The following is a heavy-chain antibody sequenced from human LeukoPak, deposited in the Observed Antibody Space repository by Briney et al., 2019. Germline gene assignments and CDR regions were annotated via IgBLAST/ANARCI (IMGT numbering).Heavy chain of an antibody. CDR2: VYYSGST. Sequence: SETLSLTCVVSGGSVSGYYWGWIRQPPGRGLEWIGYVYYSGSTYYNPSLKSRVTISVDTSKNQFSLKLSSVTAADTAVYYCASGGAYCSSTSCYVYYGMDVWGQGTTVTVSS. J-gene: IGHJ6*02. CDR3: ASGGAYCSSTSCYVYYGMDV. CDR1: GGSVSGYY. D-gene: IGHD2-2*01. V-gene: IGHV4-59*02.